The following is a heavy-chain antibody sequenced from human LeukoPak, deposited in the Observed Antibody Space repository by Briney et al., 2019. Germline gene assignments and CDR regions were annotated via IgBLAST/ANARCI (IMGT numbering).Heavy chain of an antibody. J-gene: IGHJ4*02. Sequence: PSETLSLACTVSGDSINSYYWSWIRQPPGKGLEWIGYIYYSGSINYNPSLKSRVTVSVDTSKNQFSLKLSSVTAADTAVYYCARADGYTNYFDYWGQGTLVTVSS. V-gene: IGHV4-59*08. CDR1: GDSINSYY. CDR2: IYYSGSI. D-gene: IGHD5-24*01. CDR3: ARADGYTNYFDY.